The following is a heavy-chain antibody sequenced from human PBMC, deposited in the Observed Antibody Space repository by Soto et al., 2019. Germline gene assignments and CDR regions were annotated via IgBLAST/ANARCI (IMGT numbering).Heavy chain of an antibody. CDR3: ARYSGSYFDY. V-gene: IGHV4-30-2*01. CDR1: GGSVSSGGYS. CDR2: IYHIGTT. Sequence: QLQLQESGSGLVRPSQTLSLTCAVSGGSVSSGGYSWSWIRRPPGKGLESIGYIYHIGTTYYNPSLKSRVSISVDGSKNQVSLEMTSVTAADTAMYYCARYSGSYFDYWGQGTPVTVS. J-gene: IGHJ4*02. D-gene: IGHD1-26*01.